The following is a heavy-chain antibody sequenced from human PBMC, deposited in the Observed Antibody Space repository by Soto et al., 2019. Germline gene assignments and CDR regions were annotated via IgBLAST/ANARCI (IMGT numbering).Heavy chain of an antibody. V-gene: IGHV4-34*01. CDR1: GGSFSGYY. CDR3: ARGRIGGGYSSSSQNYWYFDL. CDR2: INHSGST. Sequence: QVQLQQWGAGLLKPSETLSLTCAVYGGSFSGYYWSWIRQPPGKGLEWFGEINHSGSTNYNPSLKSRVHISVDTSKNQFSLKLSSVTAADTAVYYCARGRIGGGYSSSSQNYWYFDLWGRGTLVTVSS. D-gene: IGHD6-6*01. J-gene: IGHJ2*01.